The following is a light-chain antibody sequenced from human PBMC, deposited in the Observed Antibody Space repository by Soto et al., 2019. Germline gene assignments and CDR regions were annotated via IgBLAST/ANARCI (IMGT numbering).Light chain of an antibody. J-gene: IGLJ2*01. CDR2: DVT. V-gene: IGLV2-14*01. CDR3: SSYKRSDPPHVV. Sequence: QSALTQPASVSGSPGQSITISCTGTSSDVGAYNYVSWYQQHPGKAPKLMIYDVTNRPSGVSDRFSGSKSGNTASLTISGLQAGDGVDYSCSSYKRSDPPHVVFGGGTQLPAL. CDR1: SSDVGAYNY.